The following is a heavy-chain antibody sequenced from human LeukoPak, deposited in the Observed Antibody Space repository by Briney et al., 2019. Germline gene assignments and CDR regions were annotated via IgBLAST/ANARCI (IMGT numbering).Heavy chain of an antibody. V-gene: IGHV3-7*01. CDR1: GFTFSSYW. Sequence: GGSLRLSCAASGFTFSSYWMSWVRQAPGKGLEWVANIKLDGSEKYYVDSVKGRFTISRDNAKKSLYLQMNSLRDEDTAVYYCARGQYYYGSGSSNPNWFDPWGQGTLVTVSS. CDR3: ARGQYYYGSGSSNPNWFDP. D-gene: IGHD3-10*01. J-gene: IGHJ5*02. CDR2: IKLDGSEK.